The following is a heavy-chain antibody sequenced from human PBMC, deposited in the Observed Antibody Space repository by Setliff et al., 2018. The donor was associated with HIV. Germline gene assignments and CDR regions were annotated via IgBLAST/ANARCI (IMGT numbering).Heavy chain of an antibody. CDR2: IKPDGSEK. J-gene: IGHJ3*02. V-gene: IGHV3-7*01. CDR1: GFTFSNYW. D-gene: IGHD3-16*01. Sequence: GESLRLSCAASGFTFSNYWMSWVRQTPGKGLEWVANIKPDGSEKYYVDSVKGRFTISRDNAENSLYLQINSLRAEDTAVYYCARDYVWGRRAFDIWGPGTMVTVSS. CDR3: ARDYVWGRRAFDI.